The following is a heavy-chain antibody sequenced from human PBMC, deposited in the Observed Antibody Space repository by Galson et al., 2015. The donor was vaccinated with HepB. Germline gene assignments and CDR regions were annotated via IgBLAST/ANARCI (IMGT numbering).Heavy chain of an antibody. V-gene: IGHV3-48*02. Sequence: SLRLSCAASGFTFSSYSMNWVRQAPGKGLEWVSYISSSSSTIYYADSVKGRFTISRDNAKNSLYLQMNSLRDEDTAVYYCARERTDYYDSSGSPDAFDIWGQGTMVTVSS. J-gene: IGHJ3*02. CDR1: GFTFSSYS. D-gene: IGHD3-22*01. CDR2: ISSSSSTI. CDR3: ARERTDYYDSSGSPDAFDI.